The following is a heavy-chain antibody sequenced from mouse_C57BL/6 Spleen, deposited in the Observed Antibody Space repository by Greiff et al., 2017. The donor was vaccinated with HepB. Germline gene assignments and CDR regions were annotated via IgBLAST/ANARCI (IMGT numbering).Heavy chain of an antibody. Sequence: VQLQQSGAELVRPGTSVKVSCKASGYAFTNYLIEWVKQRPGQGLEWIGVINPGSGGTNYNEKFKGKATLTADKSSSTAYMQLSSLTSEYSAVYFCATVVATDDYWGQGTTLTVSS. D-gene: IGHD1-1*01. CDR1: GYAFTNYL. CDR2: INPGSGGT. V-gene: IGHV1-54*01. J-gene: IGHJ2*01. CDR3: ATVVATDDY.